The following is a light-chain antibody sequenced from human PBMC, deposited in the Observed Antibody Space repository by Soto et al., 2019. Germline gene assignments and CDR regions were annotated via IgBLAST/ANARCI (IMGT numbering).Light chain of an antibody. Sequence: DIQMPQSPSSLSAPVGDRVTITCRASQSISSYLNWYQQKPGKAPKVLIYAASTLQSGVPSRFSGSGSGTAFTLTISSLQPEDFATYYCQQSYSTPRTFGQGTKV. V-gene: IGKV1-39*01. CDR1: QSISSY. CDR3: QQSYSTPRT. J-gene: IGKJ1*01. CDR2: AAS.